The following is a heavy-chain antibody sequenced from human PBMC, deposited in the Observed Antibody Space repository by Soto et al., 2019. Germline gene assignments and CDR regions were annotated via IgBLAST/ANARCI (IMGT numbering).Heavy chain of an antibody. J-gene: IGHJ4*02. CDR1: GGWISRSSYY. CDR2: IYYSGST. CDR3: ARRIVATETFDY. D-gene: IGHD5-12*01. Sequence: SETLSITCTVSGGWISRSSYYWGWIRQPPGKGLEWIGIIYYSGSTYYNPSLKSRVTISVDTSKNQFSLTVTSVTAADTAVYYCARRIVATETFDYWGQGTLVTVSS. V-gene: IGHV4-39*01.